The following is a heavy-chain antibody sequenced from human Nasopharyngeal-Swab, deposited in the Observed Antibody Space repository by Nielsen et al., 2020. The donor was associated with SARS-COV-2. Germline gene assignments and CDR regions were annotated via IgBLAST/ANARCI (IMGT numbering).Heavy chain of an antibody. CDR2: TLYRSKWYN. CDR3: ARGRDFSFDS. D-gene: IGHD3-3*01. J-gene: IGHJ4*02. Sequence: SQTLSLTCAISGDSVSSHSAGWNWIRQSPSRGVEWLGRTLYRSKWYNDYAESVKSRIAVNPDTSKNQFSLQLNSVTPEDTAVYYCARGRDFSFDSWGQGTLVTASS. V-gene: IGHV6-1*01. CDR1: GDSVSSHSAG.